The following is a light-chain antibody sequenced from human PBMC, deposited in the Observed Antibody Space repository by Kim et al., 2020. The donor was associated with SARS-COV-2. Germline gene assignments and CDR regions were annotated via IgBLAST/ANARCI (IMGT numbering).Light chain of an antibody. CDR2: DVT. CDR1: SSDVGGYNY. CDR3: SSYTTSSTVL. J-gene: IGLJ2*01. Sequence: QSALTQPASVSGSPGQSITISCTGTSSDVGGYNYVSWYQHHPGKAPKLMIYDVTKRPSGVSNRFSGSKSGNTASLTISGLQAEDEADYYCSSYTTSSTVLFSGGTKVTVL. V-gene: IGLV2-14*03.